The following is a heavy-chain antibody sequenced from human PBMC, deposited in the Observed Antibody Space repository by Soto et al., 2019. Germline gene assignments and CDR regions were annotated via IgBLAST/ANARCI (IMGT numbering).Heavy chain of an antibody. CDR2: ISYAGNNK. CDR1: GFTFNKYA. D-gene: IGHD1-26*01. Sequence: QVQLVESGGGVVQSGRSLRLSCAASGFTFNKYAMHWVRQAAGRGLQWVSVISYAGNNKYYADSVKGRFTISRDNSKDTMYLHMDSLRPEDTSVYYCARGEPNYSGLDVWGRGTTVTVSS. J-gene: IGHJ6*02. V-gene: IGHV3-30-3*01. CDR3: ARGEPNYSGLDV.